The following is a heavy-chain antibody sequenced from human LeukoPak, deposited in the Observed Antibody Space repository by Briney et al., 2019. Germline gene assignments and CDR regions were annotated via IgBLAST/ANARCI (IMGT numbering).Heavy chain of an antibody. Sequence: SGGSLRLSCAASGFTFSSYSMTWVRQAPGKGLEWVSSISSSSSYIYYADSAKGRFTISRDNAKNSLYLQMNSLRAEDTAVYYCARDMVITTPFDYWGQGTLVTVSS. CDR2: ISSSSSYI. V-gene: IGHV3-21*01. D-gene: IGHD3-22*01. CDR3: ARDMVITTPFDY. CDR1: GFTFSSYS. J-gene: IGHJ4*02.